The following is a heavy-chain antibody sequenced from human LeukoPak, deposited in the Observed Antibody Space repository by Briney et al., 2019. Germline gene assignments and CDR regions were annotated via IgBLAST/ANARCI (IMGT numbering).Heavy chain of an antibody. CDR1: GFTFSDYY. Sequence: GGSLRLSCAASGFTFSDYYMSWIRQAPGKGLEWVSYISSSGSTIYYADSVKGRFTISRDNAKNSLYLQMNSLRAEDTAVYYCARPYSSGWYWFDPWGQGTLVTVSS. D-gene: IGHD6-19*01. V-gene: IGHV3-11*01. CDR2: ISSSGSTI. J-gene: IGHJ5*02. CDR3: ARPYSSGWYWFDP.